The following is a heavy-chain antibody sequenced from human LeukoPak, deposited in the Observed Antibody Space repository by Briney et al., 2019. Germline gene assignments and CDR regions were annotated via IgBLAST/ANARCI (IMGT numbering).Heavy chain of an antibody. Sequence: PGGSLRLSCAGSGFTFSNYSMSWVRQAPGKGLEWVSTISGTGGTTYYADSVKGRFTISRDNSKNTLFLQFNSLRADDTAVYYCAKGRGTTVTAAANYWGQGTLVTVSS. V-gene: IGHV3-23*01. D-gene: IGHD4-17*01. CDR2: ISGTGGTT. CDR3: AKGRGTTVTAAANY. CDR1: GFTFSNYS. J-gene: IGHJ4*02.